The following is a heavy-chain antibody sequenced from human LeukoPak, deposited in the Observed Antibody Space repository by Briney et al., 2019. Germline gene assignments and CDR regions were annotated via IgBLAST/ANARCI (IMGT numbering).Heavy chain of an antibody. D-gene: IGHD4-23*01. CDR2: IYYSGST. J-gene: IGHJ4*02. Sequence: PSETPSLTCTASGGSISSYYWSWIRQPPGKGLEWIGYIYYSGSTNYNPSLKSRVTISVDTSKNQFSLKLSSVTAADTAVYYCARTVAKPYYFDYWGQGTLVTVSS. CDR1: GGSISSYY. CDR3: ARTVAKPYYFDY. V-gene: IGHV4-59*01.